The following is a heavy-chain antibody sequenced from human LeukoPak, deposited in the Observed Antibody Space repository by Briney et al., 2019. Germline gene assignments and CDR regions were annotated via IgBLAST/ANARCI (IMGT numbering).Heavy chain of an antibody. CDR3: ARAQKYSYDAFDI. J-gene: IGHJ3*02. D-gene: IGHD4-11*01. V-gene: IGHV3-48*04. CDR1: GFTFSSYS. Sequence: PGGSLRLSCAASGFTFSSYSMNWVRQAPGKGLEYVSYISSGSGTIYYADSVKGRFTISRDNAKNSLCLQMNSLSAEDTAVYYCARAQKYSYDAFDIWGQGTMVTVSS. CDR2: ISSGSGTI.